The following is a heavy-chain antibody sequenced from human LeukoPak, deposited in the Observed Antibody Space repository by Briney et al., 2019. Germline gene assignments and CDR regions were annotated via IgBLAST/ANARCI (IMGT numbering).Heavy chain of an antibody. V-gene: IGHV4-34*01. Sequence: PSETLSLTCAVYGGSFSGYYWSWIRQPPGKGLEWIGEINHSGSTNYNPSLKSRVTISVDTSKNQFSLKLSSVTAADTAVYYCARSRLGDFWSGYYHYYYYGMDVWGQGTTVTVSS. CDR2: INHSGST. J-gene: IGHJ6*02. D-gene: IGHD3-3*01. CDR3: ARSRLGDFWSGYYHYYYYGMDV. CDR1: GGSFSGYY.